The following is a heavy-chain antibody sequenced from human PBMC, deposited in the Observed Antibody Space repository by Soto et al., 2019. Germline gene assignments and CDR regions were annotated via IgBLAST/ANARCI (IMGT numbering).Heavy chain of an antibody. CDR2: INAGNGNT. Sequence: ASVKVSCKASGYTFTSYAMHWVRQAPGQRLEWMGWINAGNGNTKYSQKFQGRVTITKDTSASTAYMELSSLRSEDTAVYYCARDVAPARLYYCGQGTLVPVSS. D-gene: IGHD6-6*01. CDR1: GYTFTSYA. J-gene: IGHJ4*02. CDR3: ARDVAPARLYY. V-gene: IGHV1-3*01.